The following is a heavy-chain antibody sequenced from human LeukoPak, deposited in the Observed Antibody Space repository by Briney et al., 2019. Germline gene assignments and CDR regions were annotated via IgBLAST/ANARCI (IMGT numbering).Heavy chain of an antibody. CDR3: AKGPGAAVGKRYIQH. V-gene: IGHV3-43D*03. D-gene: IGHD6-13*01. CDR2: ISWDSGNT. CDR1: GFTFNDYA. J-gene: IGHJ1*01. Sequence: QSGGSLRLSCAASGFTFNDYAMHWVRQAPGKGLEWVSLISWDSGNTYYADSVMGRFTISRDNSKNSLSLQMNSLRAEDTALYYCAKGPGAAVGKRYIQHWGQGTLVTVSS.